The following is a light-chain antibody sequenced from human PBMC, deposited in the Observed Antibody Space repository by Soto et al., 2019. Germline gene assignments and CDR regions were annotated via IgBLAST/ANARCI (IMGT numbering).Light chain of an antibody. J-gene: IGKJ5*01. CDR3: QQSHSTLSIT. CDR1: QSISSY. V-gene: IGKV1-39*01. CDR2: AAS. Sequence: DLQMTQSPSSLSASVGDRVTITCRASQSISSYLNWYQQKPGKAPKLLIYAASSLQSGVPSRFSGSGSGTDFTLTISSLQPEDFATYYCQQSHSTLSITFGQGTRLEIK.